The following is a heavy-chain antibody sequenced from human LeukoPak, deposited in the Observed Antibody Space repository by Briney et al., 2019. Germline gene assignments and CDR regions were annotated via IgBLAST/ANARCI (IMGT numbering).Heavy chain of an antibody. CDR1: GFTFDDYG. D-gene: IGHD2-15*01. V-gene: IGHV3-74*01. Sequence: GGSLRLSCAASGFTFDDYGMSWVRQTPGKGLVWVSRINSDGSNTRYADSVKGRFTISRDNAKNTLYLQMNSLRAEDTAVYYCTRASGGVLDYWGQGTLVTVSS. CDR2: INSDGSNT. CDR3: TRASGGVLDY. J-gene: IGHJ4*02.